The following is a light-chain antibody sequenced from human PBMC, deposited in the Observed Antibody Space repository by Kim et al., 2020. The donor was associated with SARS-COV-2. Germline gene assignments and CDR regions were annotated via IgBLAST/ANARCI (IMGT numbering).Light chain of an antibody. CDR1: QSICSY. Sequence: ASKEFRVTIPCRASQSICSYLAWYQQKPGNVPQILIYNASTLESGVTSWFSGSESGTEFTLTISSLQPDDFATYYCQQFYTYPIAFGQGTRLEI. CDR2: NAS. CDR3: QQFYTYPIA. V-gene: IGKV1-5*03. J-gene: IGKJ5*01.